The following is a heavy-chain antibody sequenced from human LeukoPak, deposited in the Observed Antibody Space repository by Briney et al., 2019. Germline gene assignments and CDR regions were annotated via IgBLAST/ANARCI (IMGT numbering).Heavy chain of an antibody. Sequence: GGSLRLSCAASGFTVSSNYMSWVRQAPGKVLEWVSVIYSGGSTYYADSVKGRFTISRDNSKNTLYLQMNSLRAEDTAVYYCARAPKGGELDYWGQGTLVTVSS. V-gene: IGHV3-53*01. D-gene: IGHD7-27*01. CDR2: IYSGGST. J-gene: IGHJ4*02. CDR1: GFTVSSNY. CDR3: ARAPKGGELDY.